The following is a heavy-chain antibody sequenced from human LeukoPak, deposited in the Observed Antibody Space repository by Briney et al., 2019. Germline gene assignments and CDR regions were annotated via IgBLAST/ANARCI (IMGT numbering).Heavy chain of an antibody. D-gene: IGHD3-3*01. CDR3: ASVYDFWSGYYFDY. Sequence: SETLSLTCTVSGYSISSGYYWGWIRQPPGKGLEWIGSIYHSGSTYYNPSLKSRVTISVDTSKNQFSLKLSSVTAADTAVYYCASVYDFWSGYYFDYWGQGTLVIVSS. CDR1: GYSISSGYY. CDR2: IYHSGST. V-gene: IGHV4-38-2*02. J-gene: IGHJ4*02.